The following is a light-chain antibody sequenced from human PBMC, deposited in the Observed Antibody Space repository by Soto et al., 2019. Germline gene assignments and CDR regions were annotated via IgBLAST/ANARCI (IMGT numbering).Light chain of an antibody. CDR3: SLYTSENAYV. J-gene: IGLJ1*01. Sequence: QSALAQPPSVSGSPGQSVTISCTGTSTDFVSYNRVSWYQRPPGTAPKLMIYGVSKRPSGVPDRFSGSKSGNTASLTISGLQAADEADYYCSLYTSENAYVFGTGTKVTVL. CDR1: STDFVSYNR. CDR2: GVS. V-gene: IGLV2-18*01.